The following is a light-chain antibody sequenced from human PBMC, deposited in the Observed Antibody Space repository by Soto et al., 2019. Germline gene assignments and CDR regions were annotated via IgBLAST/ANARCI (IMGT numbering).Light chain of an antibody. CDR1: SYNF. V-gene: IGLV2-8*01. Sequence: QSVLTQPPSAPGSPGQSVTISCTGTSYNFVSWYQQHPGKAPKLMIYEATKRPSGVPDRFSGSKSGNTASLTVSGLQAEDEADYYCSSYAGSNTFVFGGGTQLTVL. CDR3: SSYAGSNTFV. CDR2: EAT. J-gene: IGLJ2*01.